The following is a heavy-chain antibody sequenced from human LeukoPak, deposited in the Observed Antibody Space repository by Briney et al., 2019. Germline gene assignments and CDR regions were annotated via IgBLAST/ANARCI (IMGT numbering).Heavy chain of an antibody. J-gene: IGHJ6*02. Sequence: GGSLRLSCAASGFTFSSYSMNWVRQAPGKGLEGVSSISSSSSYIYYADPGKGRFTISRDNAKNSLYLQMNSLRAEDTAVYYCARDLSSVTTSYYYYGMDVWGQGTTVSVSS. D-gene: IGHD4-11*01. V-gene: IGHV3-21*01. CDR3: ARDLSSVTTSYYYYGMDV. CDR2: ISSSSSYI. CDR1: GFTFSSYS.